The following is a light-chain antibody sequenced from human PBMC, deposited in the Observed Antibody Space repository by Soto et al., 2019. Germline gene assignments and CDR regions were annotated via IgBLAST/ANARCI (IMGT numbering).Light chain of an antibody. V-gene: IGLV2-14*01. CDR2: EVS. Sequence: QSVLTQPASVSGSPGQSITISCTGTSSDVGDYNYVSYDYVSWYQQHPGKAPKLMIYEVSNRPSGVSNRFSGSKSGNTASLTISGLQAEDEADYYCSSYTSSSTVYVFGTGTKLTVL. CDR1: SSDVGDYNY. J-gene: IGLJ1*01. CDR3: SSYTSSSTVYV.